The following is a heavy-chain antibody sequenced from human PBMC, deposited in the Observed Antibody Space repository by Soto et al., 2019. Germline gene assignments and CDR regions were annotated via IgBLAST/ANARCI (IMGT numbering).Heavy chain of an antibody. J-gene: IGHJ6*02. Sequence: ASVKVSCKVSGYTLTELSMHWVRQAPGKGLEWMGGFDPEDGETIYAQKFQGRVTMTEDTSTDTAYMELSSLRSEDTAVYYCATEIADTALRLYYCYGLDVWGQGTTVTVSS. CDR2: FDPEDGET. CDR3: ATEIADTALRLYYCYGLDV. V-gene: IGHV1-24*01. D-gene: IGHD5-18*01. CDR1: GYTLTELS.